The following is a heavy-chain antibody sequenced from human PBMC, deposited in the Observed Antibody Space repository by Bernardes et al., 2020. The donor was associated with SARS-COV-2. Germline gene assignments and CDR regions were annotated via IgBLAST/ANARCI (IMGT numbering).Heavy chain of an antibody. D-gene: IGHD1-26*01. CDR1: GFSFREYA. CDR2: ISSRSTTL. J-gene: IGHJ4*02. CDR3: ARGRGAVAPMDH. V-gene: IGHV3-48*01. Sequence: GGSLRLSCEASGFSFREYAMNWVRQAPGQGLAWVSYISSRSTTLYVADTVKGRFAISRDNAKNSVYLQMNSLRAEDTAVYYCARGRGAVAPMDHWGQGTLVTVSS.